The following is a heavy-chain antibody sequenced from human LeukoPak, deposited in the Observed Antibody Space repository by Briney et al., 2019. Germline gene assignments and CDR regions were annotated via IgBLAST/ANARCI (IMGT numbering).Heavy chain of an antibody. CDR2: ISSSSSYI. J-gene: IGHJ4*02. CDR3: ARGSGPTGDY. D-gene: IGHD6-19*01. Sequence: GGSLRLSCAASGFTFSSYSMNWVRQAPGKGLGWVSSISSSSSYIYYADSVKGRFTISRDNAKNSLYLQMNSLRAEDTAVYYCARGSGPTGDYWGQGTLVTVSS. CDR1: GFTFSSYS. V-gene: IGHV3-21*01.